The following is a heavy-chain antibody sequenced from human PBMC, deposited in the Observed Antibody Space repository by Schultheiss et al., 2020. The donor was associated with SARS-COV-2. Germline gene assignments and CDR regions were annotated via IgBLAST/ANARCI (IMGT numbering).Heavy chain of an antibody. CDR1: GFIFSSHG. J-gene: IGHJ4*02. CDR2: VLSDGSKE. V-gene: IGHV3-33*01. Sequence: GGSLRLSCAASGFIFSSHGMHWVRQAPGKGLEWLAVVLSDGSKEYYADSVKGRFTISRDNARNSLYLHISSLRDTDTAVYYCASHLNSDWFDYWGLGTLVTVS. CDR3: ASHLNSDWFDY. D-gene: IGHD3-9*01.